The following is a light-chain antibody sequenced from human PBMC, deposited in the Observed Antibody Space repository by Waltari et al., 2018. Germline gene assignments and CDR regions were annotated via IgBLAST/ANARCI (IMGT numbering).Light chain of an antibody. J-gene: IGKJ1*01. CDR3: QKYGTLPAT. Sequence: EIVLTQSPGTLSLSPGEGATLSCRASQSVSRYLAWYQQKAGQPPRLLIYEASSRATGIPDRCSGSGSGTDFSLTISRLEPEDFAGYYCQKYGTLPATFGQGTKVEIK. V-gene: IGKV3-20*01. CDR1: QSVSRY. CDR2: EAS.